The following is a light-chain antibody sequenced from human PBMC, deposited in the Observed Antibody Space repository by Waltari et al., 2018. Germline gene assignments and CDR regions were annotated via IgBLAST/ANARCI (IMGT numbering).Light chain of an antibody. J-gene: IGKJ1*01. Sequence: EVVLTQSPATLSLSPGARATLPCRASQSVVRFLAWYQHKPGQAPRLLIYDASTRAAGVPARFSGSGSGRDFTLTISSLQSADFAVYYCQQYNNWPETFGQGTKVEIK. CDR1: QSVVRF. CDR2: DAS. V-gene: IGKV3-11*02. CDR3: QQYNNWPET.